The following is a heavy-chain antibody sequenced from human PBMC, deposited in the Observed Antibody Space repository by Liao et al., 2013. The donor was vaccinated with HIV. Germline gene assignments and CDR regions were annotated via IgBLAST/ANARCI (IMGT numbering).Heavy chain of an antibody. D-gene: IGHD3-10*01. CDR3: AREGPIGWFGELLPPDV. CDR2: IYYSGST. CDR1: GGSISSSSYY. Sequence: QVQLQESGPGLVKPSETLSLTCTVSGGSISSSSYYWGWIRQPPGKGLEWIGSIYYSGSTYYNPSLKSRVTISVDTSKNQFSLKLSSVTAADTAVYYCAREGPIGWFGELLPPDVWGKGTTVTVSS. V-gene: IGHV4-39*07. J-gene: IGHJ6*04.